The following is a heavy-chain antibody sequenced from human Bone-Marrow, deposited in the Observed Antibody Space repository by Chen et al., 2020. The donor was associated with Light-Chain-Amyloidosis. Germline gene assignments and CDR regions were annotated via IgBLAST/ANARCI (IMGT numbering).Heavy chain of an antibody. D-gene: IGHD5-12*01. CDR2: ISGSGGST. CDR3: AKDLDSGYDFIDY. CDR1: GFTFSSYA. Sequence: EVQLLESGGGLVQPGGSLRLSCAASGFTFSSYAMSWVRQAPGKGLEWVSAISGSGGSTYYADSVKGRFTISRDNSKNTLYLQMNSLRAEDMAVYYCAKDLDSGYDFIDYWGQGTLVTVSS. V-gene: IGHV3-23*01. J-gene: IGHJ4*02.